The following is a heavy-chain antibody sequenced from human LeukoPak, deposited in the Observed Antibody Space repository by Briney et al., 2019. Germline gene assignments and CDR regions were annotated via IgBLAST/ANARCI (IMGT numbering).Heavy chain of an antibody. CDR3: AQSLGSGNWIGNWFDP. Sequence: SETLSLTCTVSGGSISSSSHSWGWIRQPPGKGLEWTGSIYYTGTTYYNPSLKSRVTISVDTSKNQFSLKLNSVTAADTAVYYCAQSLGSGNWIGNWFDPWGQGTLVTVS. V-gene: IGHV4-39*01. CDR2: IYYTGTT. J-gene: IGHJ5*02. D-gene: IGHD1-1*01. CDR1: GGSISSSSHS.